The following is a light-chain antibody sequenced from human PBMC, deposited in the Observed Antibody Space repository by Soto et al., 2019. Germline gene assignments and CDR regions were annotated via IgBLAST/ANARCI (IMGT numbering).Light chain of an antibody. V-gene: IGKV3-20*01. CDR2: DAS. Sequence: EIVLTQSPGTLSLSPGERATLSCRANESVNSNYLGWYQQRPGQAPRLLVYDASKRATGIPDRFSGSGSGTDFTLTISRLEPEDFAVYYCQQYSNSRTFGQGTKVENK. CDR1: ESVNSNY. J-gene: IGKJ1*01. CDR3: QQYSNSRT.